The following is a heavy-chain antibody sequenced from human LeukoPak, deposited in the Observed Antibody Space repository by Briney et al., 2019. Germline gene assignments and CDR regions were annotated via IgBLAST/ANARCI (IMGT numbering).Heavy chain of an antibody. CDR1: GGSISSYY. CDR3: ARQVTKAPYYYYGMDV. J-gene: IGHJ6*02. Sequence: SETLSLTCTVSGGSISSYYWSWIRQPPGKGLERVGYIYYSGSTNYNPSLKSRVTISVDTSKNQFSLKLSSVTAADTAVYYCARQVTKAPYYYYGMDVWGQGTTVTVSS. D-gene: IGHD4-17*01. CDR2: IYYSGST. V-gene: IGHV4-59*08.